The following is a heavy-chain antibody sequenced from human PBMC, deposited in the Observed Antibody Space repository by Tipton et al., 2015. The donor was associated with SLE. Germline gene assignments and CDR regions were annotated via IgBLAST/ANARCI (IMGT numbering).Heavy chain of an antibody. D-gene: IGHD6-19*01. J-gene: IGHJ4*02. CDR2: ISSSSSYI. Sequence: SLRLSCAASGFTFSNYSMNWVRQAPGKGLEWVSSISSSSSYIYYADSVKGRFTISRDNAKNSLYLQMNSLRAEDTAVYYCARDLYGAVAGWDYWGQGTLVTVSS. CDR3: ARDLYGAVAGWDY. CDR1: GFTFSNYS. V-gene: IGHV3-21*01.